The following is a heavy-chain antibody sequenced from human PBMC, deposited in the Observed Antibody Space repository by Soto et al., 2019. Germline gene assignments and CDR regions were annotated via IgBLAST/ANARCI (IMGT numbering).Heavy chain of an antibody. CDR2: ISGSGGST. Sequence: GGSLRLSCAASGFTFSSYAMSWVRQAPGKGLEWVSAISGSGGSTYYADSVKGRFTISTDNSKNTLYLQMNSLRAEDTSVDYGANLTLPSGSAAPFDPWGQGTLVTVSS. CDR3: ANLTLPSGSAAPFDP. J-gene: IGHJ5*02. D-gene: IGHD1-26*01. V-gene: IGHV3-23*01. CDR1: GFTFSSYA.